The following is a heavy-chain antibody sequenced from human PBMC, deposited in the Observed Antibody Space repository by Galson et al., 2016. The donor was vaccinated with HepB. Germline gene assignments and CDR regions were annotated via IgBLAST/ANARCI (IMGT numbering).Heavy chain of an antibody. J-gene: IGHJ6*03. V-gene: IGHV2-70*04. CDR1: GFSLNISGMR. Sequence: PALVKPTQTLTLTCTFSGFSLNISGMRVSWIRQPPGKALEWLARIDWDDDKFYSTSLKTRLTISKDTSKNQVVLTMTNMDPVDTATYYCARDYGYYYNYMDVWGKGTTVTVSS. D-gene: IGHD4-17*01. CDR3: ARDYGYYYNYMDV. CDR2: IDWDDDK.